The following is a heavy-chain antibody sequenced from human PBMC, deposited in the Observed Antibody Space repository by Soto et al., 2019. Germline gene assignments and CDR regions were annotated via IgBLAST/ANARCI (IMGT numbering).Heavy chain of an antibody. D-gene: IGHD2-8*01. J-gene: IGHJ4*02. CDR1: GFTFSGSA. CDR3: TSPAKVGDTVFLNGW. CDR2: IRSKTKGSAT. Sequence: PGGSLRLSCAASGFTFSGSAVHWVRQASGKGLEWVGRIRSKTKGSATAYAASVKGRFTISRDDSNNTAYLHMSSLKTEDTALDYCTSPAKVGDTVFLNGWWGRVTLVILSS. V-gene: IGHV3-73*01.